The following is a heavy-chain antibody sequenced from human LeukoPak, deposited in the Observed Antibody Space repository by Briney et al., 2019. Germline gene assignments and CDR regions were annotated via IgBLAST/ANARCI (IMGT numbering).Heavy chain of an antibody. CDR1: GFTFSSFW. Sequence: GRSLRLSCAASGFTFSSFWMHWVRQAPGKGLVWVSHINSDGSSTTYADSVKGRFTISRDNAKNTLYLQMNSLRAEDTAVYYCVRTTAARVFDYWGQGTLVTVSS. J-gene: IGHJ4*02. CDR2: INSDGSST. CDR3: VRTTAARVFDY. D-gene: IGHD6-6*01. V-gene: IGHV3-74*01.